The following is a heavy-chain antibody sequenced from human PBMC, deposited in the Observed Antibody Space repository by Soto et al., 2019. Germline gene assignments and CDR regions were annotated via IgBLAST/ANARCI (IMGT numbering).Heavy chain of an antibody. J-gene: IGHJ4*02. D-gene: IGHD3-10*01. CDR2: ISYDGSNK. Sequence: QVQLVESGGGVVQPGRSLRLSCAASGFTFSSYGMHWVRQAPGKGLEWVAIISYDGSNKYYADSVKGRFTISRDNSKNTLYLQMNSLRAEDRAVYYCAKDGGECYGSGTYSGLDYWGQGTLVTVSS. CDR3: AKDGGECYGSGTYSGLDY. CDR1: GFTFSSYG. V-gene: IGHV3-30*18.